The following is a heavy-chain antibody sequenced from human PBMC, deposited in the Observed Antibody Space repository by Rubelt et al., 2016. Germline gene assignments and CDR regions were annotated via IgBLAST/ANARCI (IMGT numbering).Heavy chain of an antibody. Sequence: EVQLVESGGGMVQPGGSRRLSCAASGFIFSSYSMSWVRQAPGKGLEWVANIKHDGGEKYYVDSVRGRFTISRDNAKNSLYLRRHSLRAEDSAVYHCVTCSGESSAYYMMWDCWGQGTLVTVSS. CDR3: VTCSGESSAYYMMWDC. CDR1: GFIFSSYS. J-gene: IGHJ4*02. D-gene: IGHD3-3*01. CDR2: IKHDGGEK. V-gene: IGHV3-7*01.